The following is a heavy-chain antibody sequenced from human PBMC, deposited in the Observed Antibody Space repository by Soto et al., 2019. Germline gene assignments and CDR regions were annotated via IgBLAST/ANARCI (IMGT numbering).Heavy chain of an antibody. CDR2: IYYRGST. J-gene: IGHJ6*02. CDR1: GGSISSGDYY. Sequence: SETLSLTCTVSGGSISSGDYYWSWIRQPPGKGLEWIGYIYYRGSTYYNPSLKSRVTISVDTSKNQFSLKLSSVTAADTAVYYCAREPAGSGYYSLPYYYGMDVWGQGTTVTVSS. D-gene: IGHD3-3*01. V-gene: IGHV4-30-4*01. CDR3: AREPAGSGYYSLPYYYGMDV.